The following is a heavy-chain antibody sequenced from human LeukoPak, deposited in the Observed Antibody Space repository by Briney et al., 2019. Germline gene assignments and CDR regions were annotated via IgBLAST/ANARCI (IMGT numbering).Heavy chain of an antibody. J-gene: IGHJ6*03. CDR2: INHSGST. CDR1: GGSFSGYY. V-gene: IGHV4-34*01. CDR3: ARGKFVGATIYYYYYMDV. D-gene: IGHD1-26*01. Sequence: PSETLSLTCAVYGGSFSGYYWSWIRQPPGKGLEWIGEINHSGSTNYNPSLKSRVTISVDTSKNQFSLKLSSVTAADTAVYYFARGKFVGATIYYYYYMDVWGKGTTVTVSS.